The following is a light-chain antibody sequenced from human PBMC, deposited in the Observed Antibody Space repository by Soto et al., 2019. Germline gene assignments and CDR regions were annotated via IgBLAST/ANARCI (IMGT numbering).Light chain of an antibody. J-gene: IGKJ5*01. CDR3: QQRSNWPPIN. CDR1: RSVSSY. CDR2: DAS. Sequence: EIVLTQSPATLSLSPWESATLSCRATRSVSSYLAWYQQKPGQAPRLLIYDASNRATGIPARFSGSGSGTDFTLTISSLEPEDFAVYYCQQRSNWPPINFGQGTRLEIK. V-gene: IGKV3-11*01.